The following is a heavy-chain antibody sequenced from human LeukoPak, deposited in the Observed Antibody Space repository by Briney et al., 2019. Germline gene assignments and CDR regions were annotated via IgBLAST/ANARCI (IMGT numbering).Heavy chain of an antibody. D-gene: IGHD3-3*01. Sequence: PGGSLRLSCAASGFTFSNYAMTWVRQAPGKGLEWVSSISVSGSSTYYADSVKGRFTISRDNSKNTLYLQMDSLRVEDTAVYYCAKARGRTIFGVVRDWFDPWGQGTLVTVSS. J-gene: IGHJ5*02. CDR2: ISVSGSST. CDR3: AKARGRTIFGVVRDWFDP. V-gene: IGHV3-23*01. CDR1: GFTFSNYA.